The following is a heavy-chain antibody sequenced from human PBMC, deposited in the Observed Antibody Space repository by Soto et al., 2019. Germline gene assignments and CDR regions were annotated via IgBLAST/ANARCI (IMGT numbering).Heavy chain of an antibody. CDR1: GYTFTSYA. J-gene: IGHJ6*02. CDR3: ARDYSFWSGYRSSYYYGMDV. D-gene: IGHD3-3*01. Sequence: GASVKVSCKASGYTFTSYAMHWVRQAPGQRLEWMGWINAGNGNTKYSQKFQGRVTITRDTSASTAYMELSSLRSEDTAVYYWARDYSFWSGYRSSYYYGMDVWGQGTTVTVSS. V-gene: IGHV1-3*01. CDR2: INAGNGNT.